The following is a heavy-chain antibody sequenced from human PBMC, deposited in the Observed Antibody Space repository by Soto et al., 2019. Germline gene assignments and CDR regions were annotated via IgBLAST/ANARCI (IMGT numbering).Heavy chain of an antibody. D-gene: IGHD3-3*01. V-gene: IGHV1-69*12. Sequence: QVQLVQSGTEVKRPGSSVNVSCKASGGTFSSYAVSWVRQAPGQGLEWMGGIIPMFGTANYAPNFPDRVTITADASTSIAYMDLSRLRSEDTAVYYCATGPFRFLEGTQSYNWFDPWGQGTLVIVTS. CDR2: IIPMFGTA. CDR1: GGTFSSYA. CDR3: ATGPFRFLEGTQSYNWFDP. J-gene: IGHJ5*02.